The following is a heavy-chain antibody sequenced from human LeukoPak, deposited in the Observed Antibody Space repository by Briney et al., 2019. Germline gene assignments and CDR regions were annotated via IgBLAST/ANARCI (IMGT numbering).Heavy chain of an antibody. J-gene: IGHJ4*02. CDR3: ARVLMGYSYGYPITSFDY. D-gene: IGHD5-18*01. V-gene: IGHV4-59*01. CDR2: IYYSGST. CDR1: GGSISSYY. Sequence: SEALSLTCTVSGGSISSYYWSWIRQPPGKGLEWIGYIYYSGSTNYNPSLKSRVTISVDTSKNQFSLKLSSVTAADTAVYYCARVLMGYSYGYPITSFDYWGQGTLVTVSS.